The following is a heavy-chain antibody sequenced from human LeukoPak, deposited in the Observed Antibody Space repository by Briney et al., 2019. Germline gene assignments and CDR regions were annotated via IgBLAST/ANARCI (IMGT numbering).Heavy chain of an antibody. Sequence: SETLSLTCTVSGGSISSGDYYWSWIRQPPGKGLEWIGYIYYSGSTYYNPSLKSRVTISVDTSKNQFSLKLSSVTAADTAVYYCASQDTAMVFDYWGQGTLVTVSS. J-gene: IGHJ4*02. V-gene: IGHV4-30-4*01. D-gene: IGHD5-18*01. CDR3: ASQDTAMVFDY. CDR2: IYYSGST. CDR1: GGSISSGDYY.